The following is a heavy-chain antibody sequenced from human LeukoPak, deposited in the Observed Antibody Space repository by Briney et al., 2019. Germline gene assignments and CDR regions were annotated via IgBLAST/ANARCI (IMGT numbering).Heavy chain of an antibody. J-gene: IGHJ4*02. CDR3: AKGPRLRQRYSSGWYVMDY. Sequence: PGGSLRLSCAASGFTFSSYGMHWVRQAPGKGLEWVAFIRYDGSNKYYADSVKGRFTISRDNSKNTLYLQMNSLRAEDTAVYYCAKGPRLRQRYSSGWYVMDYWGQGTLVTVSS. CDR1: GFTFSSYG. D-gene: IGHD6-19*01. CDR2: IRYDGSNK. V-gene: IGHV3-30*02.